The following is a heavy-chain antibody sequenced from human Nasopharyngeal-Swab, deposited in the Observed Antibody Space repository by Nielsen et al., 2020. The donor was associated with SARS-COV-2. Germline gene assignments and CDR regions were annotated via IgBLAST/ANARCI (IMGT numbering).Heavy chain of an antibody. CDR3: TTDIVATNFDY. D-gene: IGHD5-12*01. CDR2: IKSKTDGGTT. CDR1: GFTFSNAW. Sequence: GESQKISCAASGFTFSNAWMSWAPMPQGKGLEWVGRIKSKTDGGTTDYAAPVKGRFTISRDDSKNTLYRQMNSLKTEDTAVYYCTTDIVATNFDYWGQGTLVTVSS. J-gene: IGHJ4*02. V-gene: IGHV3-15*01.